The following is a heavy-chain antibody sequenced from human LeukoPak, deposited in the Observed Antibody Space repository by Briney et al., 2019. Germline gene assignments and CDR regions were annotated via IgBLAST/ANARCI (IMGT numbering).Heavy chain of an antibody. CDR1: GFTFSSYA. D-gene: IGHD3-10*01. J-gene: IGHJ4*02. CDR3: AHYYGSGSYFLGNYFDY. V-gene: IGHV3-30*04. Sequence: GGSLRLSCAASGFTFSSYAMHGARQAPGKGLEWVAVISYDGSNKYYADSVKGRFTISRDNSKNTLYLQMNSLRAEDTAVYYCAHYYGSGSYFLGNYFDYWGQGTLVTVSS. CDR2: ISYDGSNK.